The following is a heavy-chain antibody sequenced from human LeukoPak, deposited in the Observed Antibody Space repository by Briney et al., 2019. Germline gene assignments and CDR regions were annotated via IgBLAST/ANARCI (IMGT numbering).Heavy chain of an antibody. V-gene: IGHV1-2*02. CDR1: GYTFTVYY. CDR2: INPNSGGT. Sequence: GASVRVSCKASGYTFTVYYIHWVRQAPGQGLEWMGWINPNSGGTNYAQNFQGRVTLTRDTSIGTAYMELSRLRVDDTAVYYCARAPDDYDFWSGPFDYWGQGTLVTVSS. J-gene: IGHJ4*02. D-gene: IGHD3-3*01. CDR3: ARAPDDYDFWSGPFDY.